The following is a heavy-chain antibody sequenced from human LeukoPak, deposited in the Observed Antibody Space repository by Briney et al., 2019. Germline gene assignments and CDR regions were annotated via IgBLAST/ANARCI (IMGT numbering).Heavy chain of an antibody. Sequence: SETLSLTCTVSGGSISSYYWSWIRQPAGKGLEWIGRIYTSGSTNYNPSLKSRVTMSVDTSKNQFSLKLSSVTAADTAVYYCARGKYSYGPLGRASDIWGQGTMVTVSS. D-gene: IGHD5-18*01. V-gene: IGHV4-4*07. J-gene: IGHJ3*02. CDR2: IYTSGST. CDR3: ARGKYSYGPLGRASDI. CDR1: GGSISSYY.